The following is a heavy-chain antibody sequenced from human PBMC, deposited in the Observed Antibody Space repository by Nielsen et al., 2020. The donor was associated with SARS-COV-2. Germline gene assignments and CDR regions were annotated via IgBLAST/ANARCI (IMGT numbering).Heavy chain of an antibody. D-gene: IGHD6-13*01. V-gene: IGHV3-33*01. CDR2: IWYDGSNK. Sequence: GESLKISCAASGFTFSSYGMHWVRQAPGKGLEWVAVIWYDGSNKYYADSVKGRLTISRDNSKNTLYLQMNSLRAEDTAVYYCARDQEQQLVSGVDYWGQGTLVTVSS. CDR1: GFTFSSYG. J-gene: IGHJ4*02. CDR3: ARDQEQQLVSGVDY.